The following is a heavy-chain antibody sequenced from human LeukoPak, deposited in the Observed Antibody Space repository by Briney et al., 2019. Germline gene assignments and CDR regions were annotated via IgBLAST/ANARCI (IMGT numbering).Heavy chain of an antibody. Sequence: PGGSLRLSCVASGFTFSSYSMNRVRQAPGKGLEWVSSISSSSSYIYYADSVKGRFTISRDNAKNSLYLQMNSLRAEDTAVYYCAREGAYYGSGSPDCWGQGTLVTVSS. CDR1: GFTFSSYS. CDR3: AREGAYYGSGSPDC. CDR2: ISSSSSYI. V-gene: IGHV3-21*01. J-gene: IGHJ4*02. D-gene: IGHD3-10*01.